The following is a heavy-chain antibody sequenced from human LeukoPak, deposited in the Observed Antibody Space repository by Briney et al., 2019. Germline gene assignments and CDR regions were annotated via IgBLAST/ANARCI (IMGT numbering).Heavy chain of an antibody. J-gene: IGHJ4*02. CDR2: IYHSGST. D-gene: IGHD2-2*01. V-gene: IGHV4-39*07. Sequence: SSETLSLTCTVSGGSISSSSYYWGWIRQPPGKGPEWIGYIYHSGSTYYNPSLKSRVTISVDRSKNQFSLKLTSVTAADTAVYYCARTTTSWSLPFDYWGQGTLVTVSS. CDR3: ARTTTSWSLPFDY. CDR1: GGSISSSSYY.